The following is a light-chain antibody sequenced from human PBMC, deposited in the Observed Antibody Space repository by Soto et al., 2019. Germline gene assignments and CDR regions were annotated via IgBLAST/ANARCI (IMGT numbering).Light chain of an antibody. Sequence: DIVLTQSPLSLPVTPGEPASISCRSSQSLLSSNGNNYLDWYLQKPGQSPQVLIYLGSNRASGVTDRFSGSGSGTDFTLKISRVEAEDVGVYYCMQGITTPLTFGGGTKVEIK. J-gene: IGKJ4*01. CDR2: LGS. CDR1: QSLLSSNGNNY. CDR3: MQGITTPLT. V-gene: IGKV2-28*01.